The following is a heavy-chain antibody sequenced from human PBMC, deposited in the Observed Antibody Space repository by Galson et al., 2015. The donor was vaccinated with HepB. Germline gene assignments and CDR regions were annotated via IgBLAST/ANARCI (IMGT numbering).Heavy chain of an antibody. CDR2: IWYDGSNK. CDR1: GFTFSSYT. V-gene: IGHV3-33*06. CDR3: TKGGITTSGFDP. J-gene: IGHJ5*02. D-gene: IGHD1-14*01. Sequence: SLRLSCAASGFTFSSYTMHWVRQAPGKGLEWVAVIWYDGSNKYYADSVKGRFTISRDNSKNTLYLQMNSLRADDTAEYHCTKGGITTSGFDPWGQGTLVTVSS.